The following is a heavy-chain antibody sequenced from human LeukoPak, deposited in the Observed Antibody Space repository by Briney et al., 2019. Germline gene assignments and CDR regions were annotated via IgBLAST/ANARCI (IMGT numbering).Heavy chain of an antibody. Sequence: SETLSLTCTVSGGSISSHYWSWIRQPPGKGLEWIGYIYYSGSTNYNPSLKSRVTISVDTSKNQFSLKLSSVTAADTAVYYCARDSGRGYYGSGTTRGFDPWGQGTLVAVSS. D-gene: IGHD3-10*01. CDR3: ARDSGRGYYGSGTTRGFDP. J-gene: IGHJ5*02. CDR1: GGSISSHY. V-gene: IGHV4-59*11. CDR2: IYYSGST.